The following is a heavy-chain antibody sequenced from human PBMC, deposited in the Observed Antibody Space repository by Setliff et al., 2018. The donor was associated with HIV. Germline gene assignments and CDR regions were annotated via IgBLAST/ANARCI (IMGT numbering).Heavy chain of an antibody. CDR2: IIPIFGTA. CDR3: AKDEGYTYSSGWYSHH. D-gene: IGHD6-19*01. CDR1: GGTFSSYA. V-gene: IGHV1-69*05. Sequence: GASVKVSCKASGGTFSSYAISWVRQAPGQGLEWMGGIIPIFGTANYAQKFQGRVTITTDESTSTAYMELSSLRSEDTAVYYCAKDEGYTYSSGWYSHHWGQGTLVTVSS. J-gene: IGHJ4*02.